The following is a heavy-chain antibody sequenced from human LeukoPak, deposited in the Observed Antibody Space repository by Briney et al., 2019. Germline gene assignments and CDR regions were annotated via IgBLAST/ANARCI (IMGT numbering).Heavy chain of an antibody. CDR1: GGSISITSYY. V-gene: IGHV4-39*01. Sequence: SETLSLTCTVSGGSISITSYYWGWIRQPPVKGLEWIGSIYYSGSTYYNPSLKSRVTISVDTSKNQFSLKLSSVTAADTAVYYCARLMGAVAAPGAWFDPWGQGNLVTVSS. CDR3: ARLMGAVAAPGAWFDP. D-gene: IGHD6-19*01. CDR2: IYYSGST. J-gene: IGHJ5*02.